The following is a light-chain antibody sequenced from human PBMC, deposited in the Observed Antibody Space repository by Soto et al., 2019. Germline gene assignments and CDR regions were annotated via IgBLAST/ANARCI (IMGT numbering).Light chain of an antibody. CDR1: VSISRW. J-gene: IGKJ5*01. Sequence: DIQMTQSPSTLSASVGDRVTITCRASVSISRWLAWYQQKPGKAPKALIYDASSLKSVVPSRFSGGGSGTDFTLTLSSLQSDDFATYYCNQYITYPTFGQATPLAIK. CDR3: NQYITYPT. CDR2: DAS. V-gene: IGKV1-5*01.